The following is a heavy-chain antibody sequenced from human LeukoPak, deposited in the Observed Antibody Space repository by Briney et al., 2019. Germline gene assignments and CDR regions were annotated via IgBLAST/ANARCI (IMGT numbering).Heavy chain of an antibody. Sequence: ASVKVSCKASGYTFTSYDINWVRQATGQGLEWMGWMNPNSGNTGYAQKFQGRVTITRNTSISTAYMELSSLRSEDTAVYYCAREGGGSSWYRARSDAFDIWGQGTMVTVSS. CDR3: AREGGGSSWYRARSDAFDI. D-gene: IGHD6-13*01. CDR1: GYTFTSYD. V-gene: IGHV1-8*03. J-gene: IGHJ3*02. CDR2: MNPNSGNT.